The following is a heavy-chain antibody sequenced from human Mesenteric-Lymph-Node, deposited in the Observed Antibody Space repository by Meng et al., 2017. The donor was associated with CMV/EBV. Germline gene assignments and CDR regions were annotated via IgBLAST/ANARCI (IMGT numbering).Heavy chain of an antibody. CDR1: GDSVSSYSVA. J-gene: IGHJ4*02. CDR3: ARDPGYCTSSSCYLGRFDY. D-gene: IGHD2-2*01. Sequence: SQTLSLTCAISGDSVSSYSVAWNWIRQSPSRGLEWLGRTYYMSEWNNDYAESVKSRITINPDTSRNQFSLQLKSETPEDTAVYYCARDPGYCTSSSCYLGRFDYWGQGSLVTVSS. CDR2: TYYMSEWNN. V-gene: IGHV6-1*01.